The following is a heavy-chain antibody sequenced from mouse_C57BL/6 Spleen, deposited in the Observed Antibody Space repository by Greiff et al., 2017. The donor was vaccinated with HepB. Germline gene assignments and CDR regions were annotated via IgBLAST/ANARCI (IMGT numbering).Heavy chain of an antibody. D-gene: IGHD3-2*02. Sequence: EVKLMESGGGLVKPGGSLKLSCAASGFTFSSYVMSWVRQTPEKRLEWVATISDGGSYTYYPDNVKGRFTISRDNAKNNLYLQMSHLKSEDTAMSYCASPLDSSGYWFAYWGQGTLVTVSA. CDR1: GFTFSSYV. J-gene: IGHJ3*01. V-gene: IGHV5-4*03. CDR3: ASPLDSSGYWFAY. CDR2: ISDGGSYT.